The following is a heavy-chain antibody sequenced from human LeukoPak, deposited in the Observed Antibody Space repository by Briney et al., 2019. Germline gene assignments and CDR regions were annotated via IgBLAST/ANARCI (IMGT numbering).Heavy chain of an antibody. CDR3: AREGWDQRDTAAFDH. J-gene: IGHJ4*02. D-gene: IGHD6-19*01. CDR1: GGTFSRYG. Sequence: ASVKVSCKASGGTFSRYGIDWVRQAPGQGLEWMGWINPNSGDRNSAQKFQGRVTMTRDTSISTVYMELSRLGPDDTAVYYCAREGWDQRDTAAFDHWGQGTLVTVSS. V-gene: IGHV1-2*02. CDR2: INPNSGDR.